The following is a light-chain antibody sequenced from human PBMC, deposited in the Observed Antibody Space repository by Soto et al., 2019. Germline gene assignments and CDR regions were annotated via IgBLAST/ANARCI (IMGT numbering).Light chain of an antibody. V-gene: IGLV1-44*01. CDR2: RNN. Sequence: QSVLTQPPSASGTPGQRVTISCSGSSSNIGSNTVNWYQQLPGTAPKLLIYRNNQRPSGVPDRFSGSKSGTSASLAISGLQSEDEADYYCAAWDDSLNVFYVFGTGTKLTVL. CDR3: AAWDDSLNVFYV. J-gene: IGLJ1*01. CDR1: SSNIGSNT.